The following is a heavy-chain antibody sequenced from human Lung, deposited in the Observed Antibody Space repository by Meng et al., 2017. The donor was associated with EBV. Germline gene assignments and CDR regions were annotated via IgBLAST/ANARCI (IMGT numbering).Heavy chain of an antibody. Sequence: QAQLVQSGGDVKRPGASVTLSCKASGYTFTNYGITWVRQAPGQGLEWMGWINAYNGDTNYAQTLQGRVTMTTDTSTSTAYMELRSLRSDDTAVYYCARVEVGITSGDYWGQGTLVTVSS. V-gene: IGHV1-18*01. J-gene: IGHJ4*02. CDR3: ARVEVGITSGDY. CDR1: GYTFTNYG. CDR2: INAYNGDT. D-gene: IGHD1-26*01.